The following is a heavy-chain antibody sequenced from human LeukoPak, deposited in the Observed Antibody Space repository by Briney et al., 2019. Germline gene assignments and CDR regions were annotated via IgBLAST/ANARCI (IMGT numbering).Heavy chain of an antibody. CDR1: GGTFSSYA. Sequence: GASVKVSCKASGGTFSSYAISWVRQAPGQGLEWMGRIIPILGTANYAQKFQGRVTITADESTSTAYMELSSLRSEDTAVYYCARALHPYYYDSSGYSGYPREEGYNPYWFDPWGQGTLVTVSS. CDR3: ARALHPYYYDSSGYSGYPREEGYNPYWFDP. D-gene: IGHD3-22*01. J-gene: IGHJ5*02. CDR2: IIPILGTA. V-gene: IGHV1-69*11.